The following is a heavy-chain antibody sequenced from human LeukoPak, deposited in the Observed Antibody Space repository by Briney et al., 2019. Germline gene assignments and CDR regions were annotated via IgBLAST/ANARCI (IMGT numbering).Heavy chain of an antibody. V-gene: IGHV3-13*01. Sequence: PGGSLRLSCAASGFTFSNCDMHWVRQATGKALEWVSGIGTAGETYYPGSVKGRFTISRENAKNSLYLQMNSLRAGDTAVYYCASSSGYSDAFDIWGQGTMVTVSS. CDR1: GFTFSNCD. CDR2: IGTAGET. CDR3: ASSSGYSDAFDI. J-gene: IGHJ3*02. D-gene: IGHD3-22*01.